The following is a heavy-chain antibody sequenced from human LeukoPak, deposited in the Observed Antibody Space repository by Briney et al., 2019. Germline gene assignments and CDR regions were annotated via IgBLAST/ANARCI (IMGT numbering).Heavy chain of an antibody. Sequence: GASVKVSCEASGYTFTSYGISWVRQAPGQGLEWMGWISAYNGNTNYAQKLQGRVTMTTDTSTSTAYMELRSLRSDDTAVYYCARDDMPAAIFANWFDPWGQGTLVTVSS. CDR3: ARDDMPAAIFANWFDP. CDR1: GYTFTSYG. V-gene: IGHV1-18*01. J-gene: IGHJ5*02. CDR2: ISAYNGNT. D-gene: IGHD2-2*01.